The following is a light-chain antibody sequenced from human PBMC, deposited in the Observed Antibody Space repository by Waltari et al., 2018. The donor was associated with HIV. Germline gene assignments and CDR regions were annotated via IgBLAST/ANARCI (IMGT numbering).Light chain of an antibody. J-gene: IGLJ2*01. V-gene: IGLV2-8*01. CDR2: EVN. CDR1: SSDVGAYNF. Sequence: QSALTQPPSASGSPEQSVTISCTGTSSDVGAYNFVSWYQQRPAQAPKLIIFEVNKRPSGVPDRFSGSKSVNTASLTVSGLQAEDEADYYCSSFAGTNSHVVFGGGTKLTVL. CDR3: SSFAGTNSHVV.